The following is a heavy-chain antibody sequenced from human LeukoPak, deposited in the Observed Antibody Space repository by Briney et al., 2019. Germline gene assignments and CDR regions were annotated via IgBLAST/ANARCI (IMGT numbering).Heavy chain of an antibody. J-gene: IGHJ6*04. D-gene: IGHD6-19*01. CDR2: IKQDGSEK. CDR1: GFTFSSYW. Sequence: GGSLRLSCAASGFTFSSYWMSWVRQAPGKGLEWVANIKQDGSEKYYVDSVKGRFTISRDNAKNSLYLQMNSLRAEDTAVYYCAREHSSGWYENYYYYYGVDVWGKGTTVTVSS. V-gene: IGHV3-7*03. CDR3: AREHSSGWYENYYYYYGVDV.